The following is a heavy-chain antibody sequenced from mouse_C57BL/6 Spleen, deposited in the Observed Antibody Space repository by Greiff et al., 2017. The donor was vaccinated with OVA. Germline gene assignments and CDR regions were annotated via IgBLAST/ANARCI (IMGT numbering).Heavy chain of an antibody. V-gene: IGHV1-69*01. J-gene: IGHJ4*01. CDR3: ANYDYGGLDY. CDR1: GYTFTSYW. CDR2: IDPSDSYT. D-gene: IGHD2-4*01. Sequence: QVQLKQPGAELVMPGASVKLSCKASGYTFTSYWMHWVKQRPGQGLEWIGEIDPSDSYTNYNQKFKGKSTLTVDKSSSTAYMQLSSLTSEDSAVYYCANYDYGGLDYWGQGTSVTVSS.